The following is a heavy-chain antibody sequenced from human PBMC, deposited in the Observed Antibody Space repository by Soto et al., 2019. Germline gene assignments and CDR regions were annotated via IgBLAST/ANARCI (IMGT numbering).Heavy chain of an antibody. CDR1: GYTFTSYG. CDR2: ISAYNGNT. Sequence: ASVKVSCKASGYTFTSYGISWVRQAPGQGLEWMGWISAYNGNTNYAQKLQGRVTMTTDTSTSSAYMELRSLRSDDTAVYYCARDGKDIVVVAAAIPGHHDAFDIWGQGTMVTVSS. D-gene: IGHD2-15*01. J-gene: IGHJ3*02. CDR3: ARDGKDIVVVAAAIPGHHDAFDI. V-gene: IGHV1-18*01.